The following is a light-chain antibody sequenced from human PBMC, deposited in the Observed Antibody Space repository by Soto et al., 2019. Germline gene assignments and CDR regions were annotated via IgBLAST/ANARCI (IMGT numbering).Light chain of an antibody. V-gene: IGLV2-23*01. Sequence: QSALTQPASVSGSPGQSITISCTGTSSDVGSYSLVSWYQQHPGKAPQLIIYEASKRPSGVSNRFSASKSGNTASLTISGLLPEDEADDYCCSYTGSLTLVFGGGTKLTVL. CDR1: SSDVGSYSL. CDR3: CSYTGSLTLV. CDR2: EAS. J-gene: IGLJ2*01.